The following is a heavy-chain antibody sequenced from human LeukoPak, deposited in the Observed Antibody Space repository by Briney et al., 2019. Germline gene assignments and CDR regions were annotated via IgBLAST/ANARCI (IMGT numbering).Heavy chain of an antibody. V-gene: IGHV1-8*01. CDR3: EIYTGYDSF. Sequence: RAASVKVSCKASGYTFTSYDINWVRQATGQGLEWMGWMSPDSGYTGYAQTFQGRVTLTRNTSVSTAFMELSGLRSEDTAVYYCEIYTGYDSFWGQGTLVTVSS. D-gene: IGHD5-12*01. CDR2: MSPDSGYT. J-gene: IGHJ4*02. CDR1: GYTFTSYD.